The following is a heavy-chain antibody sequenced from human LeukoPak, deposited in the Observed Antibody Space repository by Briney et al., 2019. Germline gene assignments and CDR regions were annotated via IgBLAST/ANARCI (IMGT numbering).Heavy chain of an antibody. Sequence: GGSLRLSCVASGFTFSSYEMNWVRQAPGKGLEWVSYISATGNDIYYADSAKGRFTISRDNAKNSLYLQMNSLRAEDTAVYYCATFNVHWGQGTLVTVSS. J-gene: IGHJ4*02. D-gene: IGHD6-6*01. CDR2: ISATGNDI. CDR3: ATFNVH. CDR1: GFTFSSYE. V-gene: IGHV3-48*03.